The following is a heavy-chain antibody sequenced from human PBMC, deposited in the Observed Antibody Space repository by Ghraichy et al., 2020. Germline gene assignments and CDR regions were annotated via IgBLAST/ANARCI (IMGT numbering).Heavy chain of an antibody. Sequence: GGSLRLSCTASGFTFGDYAMSWVRQAPGKGLEWVGFIRGKAYGGTTEYAASVKGRFTISRDDSKSIAYLQMNSLKTEDTAVYYCTRFRHHGGLITDFDYWGQGTLVTVSS. CDR2: IRGKAYGGTT. J-gene: IGHJ4*02. V-gene: IGHV3-49*04. D-gene: IGHD1-14*01. CDR1: GFTFGDYA. CDR3: TRFRHHGGLITDFDY.